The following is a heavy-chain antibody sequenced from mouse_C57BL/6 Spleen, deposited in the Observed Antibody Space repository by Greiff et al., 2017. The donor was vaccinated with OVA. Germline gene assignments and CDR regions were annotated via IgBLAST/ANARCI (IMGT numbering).Heavy chain of an antibody. CDR2: IDPSDSYT. D-gene: IGHD4-1*01. Sequence: VQLQQPGAELVMPGASVKLSCKASGYTFTSYWMHWVKQRPGQGLEWIGEIDPSDSYTNYNQKFKGKSTLTVDKSSSTAYMQLSSLTSEDSAVYYCARGTGKGDYWGQGTTLTVSS. CDR1: GYTFTSYW. CDR3: ARGTGKGDY. V-gene: IGHV1-69*01. J-gene: IGHJ2*01.